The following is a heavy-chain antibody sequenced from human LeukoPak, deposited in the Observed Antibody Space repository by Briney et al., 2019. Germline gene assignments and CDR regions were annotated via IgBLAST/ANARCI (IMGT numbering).Heavy chain of an antibody. J-gene: IGHJ4*02. V-gene: IGHV4-34*01. Sequence: PSETLSLTCAVYGGSFSGYYWSWIRQPPGKGLEWIGEINHSGSTNYNPSLKSRVTISVDTSKNQFSLKLSSVTAADTAVYYCARAGLGTIFGVVIRPFDYWGQGTLVTVSS. CDR1: GGSFSGYY. CDR3: ARAGLGTIFGVVIRPFDY. CDR2: INHSGST. D-gene: IGHD3-3*01.